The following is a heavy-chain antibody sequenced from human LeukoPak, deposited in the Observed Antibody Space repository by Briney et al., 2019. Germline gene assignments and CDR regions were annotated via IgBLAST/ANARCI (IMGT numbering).Heavy chain of an antibody. D-gene: IGHD3-22*01. Sequence: GGSLRLSCAASGFTFSSYAMSWVRQAPGKGLEWVAVIWYDGSNKYYADSVEGRFTISRDNSKNTLYLQMNSLRAEDTAVYYCARDLRKAYYYDSSGLGFYYYYYGMDVWGQGTTVTVSS. CDR1: GFTFSSYA. CDR2: IWYDGSNK. CDR3: ARDLRKAYYYDSSGLGFYYYYYGMDV. J-gene: IGHJ6*02. V-gene: IGHV3-33*08.